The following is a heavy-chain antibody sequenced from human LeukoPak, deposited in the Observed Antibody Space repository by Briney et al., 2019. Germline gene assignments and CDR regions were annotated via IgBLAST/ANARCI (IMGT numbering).Heavy chain of an antibody. CDR1: GFTFISYG. CDR3: ARVLHKRNYDSSVYYGY. Sequence: GGSLRLSCAASGFTFISYGMHWVRQAPGKGLEWVSYISSSSSTIYYADSVKGRFTISRDNAKSSLYLQMNSLRAEDTAVYYCARVLHKRNYDSSVYYGYWGQGTLVTVSS. CDR2: ISSSSSTI. D-gene: IGHD3-22*01. V-gene: IGHV3-48*01. J-gene: IGHJ4*02.